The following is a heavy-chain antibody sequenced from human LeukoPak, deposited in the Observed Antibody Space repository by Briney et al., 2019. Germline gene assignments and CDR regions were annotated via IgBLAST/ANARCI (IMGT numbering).Heavy chain of an antibody. V-gene: IGHV4-34*01. D-gene: IGHD3-3*01. Sequence: SETLSLTCAVYGGSFSGYYWSWIRQPPGKGLEWIGVINHSGSTNYNPSLKSRVTISVDTSKNQFSLKLSSVTAADTAVYYCARGRPSNDFWSGYYGAGTYFDYWGQGTLVTVSS. CDR1: GGSFSGYY. CDR2: INHSGST. J-gene: IGHJ4*02. CDR3: ARGRPSNDFWSGYYGAGTYFDY.